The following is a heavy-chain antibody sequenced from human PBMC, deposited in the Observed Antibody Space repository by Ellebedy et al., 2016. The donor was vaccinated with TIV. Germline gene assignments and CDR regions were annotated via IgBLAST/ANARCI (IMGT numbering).Heavy chain of an antibody. CDR2: IYYSGST. CDR1: GGSISSYY. V-gene: IGHV4-59*01. CDR3: ASGWGSPTLFDP. D-gene: IGHD2-21*01. J-gene: IGHJ5*02. Sequence: GSLRLSCTVSGGSISSYYWSWIRQPPGKGLEWIGYIYYSGSTNYNPSLKSRVTISVDTSKNQFSLKLSSVTAADTAVYYCASGWGSPTLFDPWGQGTLVTVSS.